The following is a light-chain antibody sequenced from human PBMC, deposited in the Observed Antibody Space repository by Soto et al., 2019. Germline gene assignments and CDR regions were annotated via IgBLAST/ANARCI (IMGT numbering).Light chain of an antibody. CDR1: QSVSSN. CDR3: QQYNNWPWT. Sequence: EIVIPQPPATLSVSPGERATLSCRASQSVSSNLAWYQQKPGQAPRLLIYGASTRATGIPARFSGSGSGTEFTLTISSLQSEDFAVYYCQQYNNWPWTFGQGTKVEIK. CDR2: GAS. J-gene: IGKJ1*01. V-gene: IGKV3-15*01.